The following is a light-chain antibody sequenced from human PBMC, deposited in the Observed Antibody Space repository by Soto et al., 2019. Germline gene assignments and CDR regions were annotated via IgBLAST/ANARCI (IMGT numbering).Light chain of an antibody. V-gene: IGKV1-39*01. CDR3: QQSYVTPPIP. J-gene: IGKJ5*01. CDR1: QSISSY. Sequence: DIQMTQSPSSLSASVGDRVTITCRASQSISSYLNWYQQKPPKAPKLLIYTASRLHSGVPSRFSVSGSETDFTLTIYNLQPEDFATYYCQQSYVTPPIPFGQGTRLEIK. CDR2: TAS.